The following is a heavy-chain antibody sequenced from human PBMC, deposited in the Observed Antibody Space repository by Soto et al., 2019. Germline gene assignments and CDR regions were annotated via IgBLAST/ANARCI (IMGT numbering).Heavy chain of an antibody. V-gene: IGHV3-48*02. CDR1: GFTFSSRA. CDR3: ASDRSMGSNWYYYLES. CDR2: ISSSSSNI. D-gene: IGHD1-20*01. Sequence: LRLSCTASGFTFSSRAMNWVRQFPGRGLEWVSYISSSSSNIDYADSVKGRFTVSRDNAKNSLYLQMNTLRDEDTAVYYCASDRSMGSNWYYYLESWGQGNLVTVSS. J-gene: IGHJ4*02.